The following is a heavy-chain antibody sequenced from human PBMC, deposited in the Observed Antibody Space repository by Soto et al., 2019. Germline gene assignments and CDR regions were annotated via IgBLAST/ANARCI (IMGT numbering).Heavy chain of an antibody. J-gene: IGHJ5*02. D-gene: IGHD6-13*01. CDR2: IYSGGST. Sequence: HPGGSLRLSCAASGFTVSSNYMSWVRQAPGKGLEWVSVIYSGGSTYYADSVKGRFTISRDNSKNTLYLQMNSLRAEDTAVYYCARGHSSSWYNWFDPWGQGTLVTVSS. CDR1: GFTVSSNY. V-gene: IGHV3-53*01. CDR3: ARGHSSSWYNWFDP.